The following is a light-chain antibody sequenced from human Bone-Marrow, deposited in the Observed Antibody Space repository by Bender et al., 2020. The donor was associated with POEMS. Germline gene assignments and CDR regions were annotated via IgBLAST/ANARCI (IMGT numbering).Light chain of an antibody. J-gene: IGLJ2*01. CDR2: ADD. V-gene: IGLV3-1*01. CDR1: DLGDKY. CDR3: QAWDRYTRI. Sequence: SYELTQPPSVPVSPGQTATISCSGDDLGDKYISWYQQKTGQSPVLVIYADDKRSSGIPERFSGSNSGNTATLTISGAQAMDEADYYCQAWDRYTRIFGGGTKVTVL.